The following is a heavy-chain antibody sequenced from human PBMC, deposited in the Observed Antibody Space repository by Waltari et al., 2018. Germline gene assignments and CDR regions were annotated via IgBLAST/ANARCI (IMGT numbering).Heavy chain of an antibody. Sequence: EVQLLESGGGLVQPGGSLRLSCAASGFTFSSYAMSWVRQAPGKGLEWVSAISDRGGSTYYADSVKGRFTISRDNSKNTLYLQMNSLRAEDTAVYYWAKDPPSPHHTVMSPWGQGTLVTVSS. J-gene: IGHJ5*02. CDR1: GFTFSSYA. D-gene: IGHD4-17*01. CDR3: AKDPPSPHHTVMSP. CDR2: ISDRGGST. V-gene: IGHV3-23*01.